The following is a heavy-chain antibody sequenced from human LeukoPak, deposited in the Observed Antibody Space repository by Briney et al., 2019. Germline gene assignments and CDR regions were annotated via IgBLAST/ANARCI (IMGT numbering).Heavy chain of an antibody. Sequence: PSETLSLTCTVSGGTISSGSYYWNWIRQPAGKGLEWIGRIYTSGSTSYNPSLKSRVTISVDTSKNQFSLKLSSVTAADTAVYYCARDVYYYDSSGYSNFDYWGQGTLVTVSS. D-gene: IGHD3-22*01. CDR3: ARDVYYYDSSGYSNFDY. J-gene: IGHJ4*02. CDR2: IYTSGST. CDR1: GGTISSGSYY. V-gene: IGHV4-61*02.